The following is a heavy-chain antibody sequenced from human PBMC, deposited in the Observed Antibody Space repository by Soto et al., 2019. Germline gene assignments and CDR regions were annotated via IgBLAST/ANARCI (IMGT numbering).Heavy chain of an antibody. D-gene: IGHD6-6*01. CDR2: INHSGGT. Sequence: QVQLHQWGAGLLKPSETLSLTCAVYGGSSTDYNWSWIRQPPGKGLEWTGEINHSGGTNYNPSLKCRVTISVDTSKNQFSLKLTSVAAADTAVYYCARSRVEYSSSPFDYWGQGTLVTVSS. J-gene: IGHJ4*02. V-gene: IGHV4-34*01. CDR1: GGSSTDYN. CDR3: ARSRVEYSSSPFDY.